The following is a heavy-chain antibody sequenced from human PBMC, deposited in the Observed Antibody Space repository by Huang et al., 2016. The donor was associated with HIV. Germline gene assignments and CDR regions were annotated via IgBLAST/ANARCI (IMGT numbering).Heavy chain of an antibody. Sequence: QVQLVESGGGVVQPGRSLRLSCAASGFTFSNYGVHWVRQAPGKGLDWVAGISYDGSYQYYADSVKGRFTISRDDSQNTLYLQMSSLRAEDTAVYCCAKDREDSAYQLDYWGQGTRVTVSS. CDR3: AKDREDSAYQLDY. CDR2: ISYDGSYQ. D-gene: IGHD5-12*01. J-gene: IGHJ4*02. V-gene: IGHV3-30*18. CDR1: GFTFSNYG.